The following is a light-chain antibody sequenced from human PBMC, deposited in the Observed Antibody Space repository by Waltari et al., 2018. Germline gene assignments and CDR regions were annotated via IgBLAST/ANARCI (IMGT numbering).Light chain of an antibody. V-gene: IGLV2-23*01. Sequence: QSALPQPASVSGSPGQSITISCTGTSSDVGNYNLVPWYQQHPGKAPQLIICEGSKRPSGVSNRFSGSKFGNTASLTISGLQAEDEADYYCCSYAAYSPVLFGGGTKVTVL. J-gene: IGLJ2*01. CDR3: CSYAAYSPVL. CDR1: SSDVGNYNL. CDR2: EGS.